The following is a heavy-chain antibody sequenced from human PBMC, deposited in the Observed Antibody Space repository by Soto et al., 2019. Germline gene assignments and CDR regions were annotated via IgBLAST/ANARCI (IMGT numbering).Heavy chain of an antibody. J-gene: IGHJ6*02. D-gene: IGHD6-6*01. CDR1: GFTFSTYS. CDR3: ARGGSSSDNGMDV. Sequence: GGSLRLSCAASGFTFSTYSMNWVRQAPGKGLEWVSYMSSRSLTIYYTDSVKGRFTISRDNAKNSLYLQMNSLRDEDTAVYYCARGGSSSDNGMDVWGQGTMVTVSS. V-gene: IGHV3-48*02. CDR2: MSSRSLTI.